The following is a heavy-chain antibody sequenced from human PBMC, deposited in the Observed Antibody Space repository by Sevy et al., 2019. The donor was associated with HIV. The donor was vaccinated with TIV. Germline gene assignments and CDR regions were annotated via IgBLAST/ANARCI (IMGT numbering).Heavy chain of an antibody. Sequence: GGSLRLSCAASGFTFSSYGMHWVRQGPGKGLEWVAVIWFDGGNTYYVDSVKGRFTISRDIAKNTLHLQMNSLRAEDTAVYYCARDLEFYDSGDYGPAFMPDYWGQGTLVTVSS. CDR2: IWFDGGNT. D-gene: IGHD4-17*01. CDR3: ARDLEFYDSGDYGPAFMPDY. V-gene: IGHV3-33*01. J-gene: IGHJ4*02. CDR1: GFTFSSYG.